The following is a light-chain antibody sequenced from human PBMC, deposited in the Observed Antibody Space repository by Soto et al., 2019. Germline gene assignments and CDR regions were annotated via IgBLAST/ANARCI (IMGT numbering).Light chain of an antibody. CDR2: AAS. J-gene: IGKJ5*01. Sequence: AIQMTQSPSSLSASGGARFTISLRASQGSRNDVGWYQQKPGKAPKLLIYAASSLQSGVPSRFSGSGSGTDFTLTISSLQPEDFATYYCLQDYNYPPTFGQGTRLENK. CDR1: QGSRND. CDR3: LQDYNYPPT. V-gene: IGKV1-6*01.